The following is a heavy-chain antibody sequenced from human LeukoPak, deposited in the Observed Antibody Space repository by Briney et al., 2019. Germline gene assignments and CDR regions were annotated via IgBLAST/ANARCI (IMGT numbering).Heavy chain of an antibody. Sequence: ASVKVSCKASGYTFTGYYMHWVRQAPGQGLEWMGGFDPEDGETIYAQKFQGRVTMTEDTSTDTAYMELSSLRSEDTAVYYCATEGYDYVWGSYRYYFDYWGQGTLVTVSS. CDR1: GYTFTGYY. J-gene: IGHJ4*02. CDR3: ATEGYDYVWGSYRYYFDY. D-gene: IGHD3-16*02. CDR2: FDPEDGET. V-gene: IGHV1-24*01.